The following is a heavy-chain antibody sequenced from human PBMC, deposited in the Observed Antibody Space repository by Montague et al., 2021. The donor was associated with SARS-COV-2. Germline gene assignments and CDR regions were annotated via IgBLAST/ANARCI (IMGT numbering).Heavy chain of an antibody. CDR1: GDSVSHYF. D-gene: IGHD1-14*01. CDR3: VRGPAPSGSGTFYDY. V-gene: IGHV4-59*02. Sequence: SETLSLTCTVSGDSVSHYFWTWIRQPPGKGLEWIGYVYYSRSTSYNPSLRGRVSVAVDTPKNQFSLRLSTLTAADTAVYYCVRGPAPSGSGTFYDYWGQGTLVAVSS. CDR2: VYYSRST. J-gene: IGHJ4*02.